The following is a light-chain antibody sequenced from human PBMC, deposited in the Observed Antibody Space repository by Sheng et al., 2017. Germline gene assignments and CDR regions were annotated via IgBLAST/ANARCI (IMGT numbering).Light chain of an antibody. V-gene: IGKV3-20*01. CDR3: QQYGSSPAP. CDR2: GAS. J-gene: IGKJ4*01. Sequence: EIVLTQSPGTLSLSPGERATLSCRASQSVSSSYLAWDQQIPGQAPRLLIYGASNRATGIPDRFSGSGSGTDFTLTISRLEPEDFAVYYCQQYGSSPAPFGGGTKVEIK. CDR1: QSVSSSY.